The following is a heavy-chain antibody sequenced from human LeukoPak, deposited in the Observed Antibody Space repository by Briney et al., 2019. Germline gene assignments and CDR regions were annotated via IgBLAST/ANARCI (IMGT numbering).Heavy chain of an antibody. V-gene: IGHV3-21*01. CDR1: GFTFSSYS. J-gene: IGHJ4*02. CDR2: ISGSSSYI. D-gene: IGHD2-2*02. Sequence: PGGSLRLSCAASGFTFSSYSMNWVRQAPGKGLEWVSSISGSSSYIYYADSVKGRFTISRDNAKNSLYLEMNSLRAEDTAVYYCARRGDCSSISCYIAYWGQGTLVTVSS. CDR3: ARRGDCSSISCYIAY.